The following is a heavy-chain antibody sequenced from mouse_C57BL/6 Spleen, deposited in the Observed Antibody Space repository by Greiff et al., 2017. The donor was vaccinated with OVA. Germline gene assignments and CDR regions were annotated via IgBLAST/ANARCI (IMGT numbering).Heavy chain of an antibody. D-gene: IGHD1-1*01. V-gene: IGHV1-64*01. CDR2: IHPNSGST. Sequence: QVQLQQPGAELVKPGASVKLSCKASGYTFTSYWMHWVKQRPGQGLEWIGMIHPNSGSTNYNEKFKSKATLTVDKSSSTAYMQLSSLTSEDSAVYYCARGPYYGSGDWYFDVWGTGTTVTVSS. CDR3: ARGPYYGSGDWYFDV. J-gene: IGHJ1*03. CDR1: GYTFTSYW.